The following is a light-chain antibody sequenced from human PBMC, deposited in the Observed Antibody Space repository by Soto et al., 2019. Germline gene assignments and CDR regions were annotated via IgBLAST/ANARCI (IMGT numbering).Light chain of an antibody. CDR3: GTWDSSLSAGV. Sequence: QSALTQPPSISAAPGQKVTISCSGSTSNIGNNYVSWYQQLPGTAPKLLIYENNKRPSGIPDRFSGSKPGTSATLGITGLQTGDEADYYCGTWDSSLSAGVFGGGTKLTV. CDR1: TSNIGNNY. CDR2: ENN. J-gene: IGLJ3*02. V-gene: IGLV1-51*02.